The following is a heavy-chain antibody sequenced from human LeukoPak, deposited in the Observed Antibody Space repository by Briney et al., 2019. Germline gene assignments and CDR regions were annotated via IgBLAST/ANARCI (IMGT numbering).Heavy chain of an antibody. V-gene: IGHV4-34*01. J-gene: IGHJ3*02. CDR3: AREGMLYGTGAFDI. CDR1: GGSFSGYY. Sequence: SETLSLTCAVYGGSFSGYYWSWIRQPPGEGLEWIGEINHSGSTNYNPSLKSRVTISVDTSKNQFSLKLSSVTAADTAVYYCAREGMLYGTGAFDIWGQGTMVTVSS. CDR2: INHSGST. D-gene: IGHD2-8*01.